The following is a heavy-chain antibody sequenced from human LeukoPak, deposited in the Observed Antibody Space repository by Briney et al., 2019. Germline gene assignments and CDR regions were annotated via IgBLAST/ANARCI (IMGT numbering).Heavy chain of an antibody. CDR2: INYSGMT. J-gene: IGHJ4*02. CDR1: SGSISSSSYY. Sequence: SETLSLTCTVSSGSISSSSYYWGWIRQPPGKGLEWIGDINYSGMTNYNPSLKSRVTISVDTSKNQLSLKLSSVTAADTAVYYCASRVMGNYYFDCWGQGTLVTVSS. D-gene: IGHD1-7*01. V-gene: IGHV4-61*05. CDR3: ASRVMGNYYFDC.